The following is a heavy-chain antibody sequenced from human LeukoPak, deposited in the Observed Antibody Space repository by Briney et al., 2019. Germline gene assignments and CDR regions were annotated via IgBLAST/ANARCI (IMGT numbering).Heavy chain of an antibody. CDR2: INHSGST. CDR3: ARRKYQLLWRYYHYYMDV. J-gene: IGHJ6*03. D-gene: IGHD2-2*01. Sequence: SETLSLTCAVYGGSFSGYYWSWIRQPPGKGLEWIGEINHSGSTNYNPSLKSRVTISVDTSKNQFSLKLSSVTAADTAVYYCARRKYQLLWRYYHYYMDVWGKGTTVTVSS. V-gene: IGHV4-34*01. CDR1: GGSFSGYY.